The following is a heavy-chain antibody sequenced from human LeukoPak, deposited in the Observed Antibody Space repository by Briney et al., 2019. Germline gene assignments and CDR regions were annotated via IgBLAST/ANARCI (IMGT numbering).Heavy chain of an antibody. V-gene: IGHV3-30*03. Sequence: GGSLRLSCAASGFTFSTYSMNWVRQAPGKGLEWVAVISYDGSNKYYADSVKGRFTISRDNSKNTLYLQMNSLRAEDTAVYYCARTMGYAVYFDYWGQGTLVTVSS. CDR3: ARTMGYAVYFDY. J-gene: IGHJ4*02. CDR1: GFTFSTYS. D-gene: IGHD2-15*01. CDR2: ISYDGSNK.